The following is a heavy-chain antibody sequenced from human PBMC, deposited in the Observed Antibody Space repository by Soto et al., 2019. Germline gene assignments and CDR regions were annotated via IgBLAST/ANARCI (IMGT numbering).Heavy chain of an antibody. Sequence: QLQLQESGSGLVKPSQTLSLTCAVSGGSISSGGYSWSWIRQPPGKGLEWVGYIYHSGSTYYNPSRKSRVTISVDRSKNQFSLKLSSVTAADTAVYYCARNDQYCSSTSCYGMDVWGQGTTVTVSS. CDR1: GGSISSGGYS. D-gene: IGHD2-2*01. V-gene: IGHV4-30-2*01. CDR2: IYHSGST. J-gene: IGHJ6*02. CDR3: ARNDQYCSSTSCYGMDV.